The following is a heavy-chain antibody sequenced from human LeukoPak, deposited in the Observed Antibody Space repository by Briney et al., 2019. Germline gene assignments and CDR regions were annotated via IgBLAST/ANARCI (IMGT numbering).Heavy chain of an antibody. Sequence: GGSLRLSCEASGFTFSSYAIRWVRQAPGTGLEWVSSIPGSGGATYYADSVRGRFSISRDSSKNTLYLQMNSLRAEDTAVYYCANTYYYDSSGYYPPDYWGQGTLVTVSS. CDR3: ANTYYYDSSGYYPPDY. V-gene: IGHV3-23*01. D-gene: IGHD3-22*01. CDR1: GFTFSSYA. J-gene: IGHJ4*02. CDR2: IPGSGGAT.